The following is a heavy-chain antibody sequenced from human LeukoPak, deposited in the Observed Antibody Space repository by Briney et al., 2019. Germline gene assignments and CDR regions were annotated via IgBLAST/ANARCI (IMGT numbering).Heavy chain of an antibody. Sequence: GGSLRLSCEASGFTFRIYGMSWVRQAPGKGLEWVSGITGSATWTYYADSVKGRFTISRHNSKNTLHLQMNSLRAEDTAIYYCARELVSLGTGYFDLWGRGTLVTVSS. CDR3: ARELVSLGTGYFDL. D-gene: IGHD7-27*01. V-gene: IGHV3-23*01. J-gene: IGHJ2*01. CDR1: GFTFRIYG. CDR2: ITGSATWT.